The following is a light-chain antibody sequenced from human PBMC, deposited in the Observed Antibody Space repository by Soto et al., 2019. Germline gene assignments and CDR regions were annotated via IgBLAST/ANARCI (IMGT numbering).Light chain of an antibody. CDR1: QSVGSD. CDR2: GAS. Sequence: EIVMTQSPTTLSVSPGESVTLSCRASQSVGSDLAWYQQIPGQPPRLLIYGASTRATGIPARFSGSGSATEFTLTISSLQSEDFAVYYCQQYNNLPPYTFGQGTKLEIK. V-gene: IGKV3-15*01. CDR3: QQYNNLPPYT. J-gene: IGKJ2*01.